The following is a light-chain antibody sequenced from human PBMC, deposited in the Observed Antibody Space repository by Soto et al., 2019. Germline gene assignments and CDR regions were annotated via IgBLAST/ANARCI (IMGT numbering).Light chain of an antibody. CDR1: SGHSSYA. Sequence: QSVLTQSPSASASLGASVKLTCTLRSGHSSYAIAWHQQQPEKGPRYLMKLNSDGSHSNGDGIPDRFSGSSSGAERYLTISSLQSEDEADYYCQTWGTGIRVFGGGTKLTVL. CDR3: QTWGTGIRV. J-gene: IGLJ3*02. CDR2: LNSDGSH. V-gene: IGLV4-69*01.